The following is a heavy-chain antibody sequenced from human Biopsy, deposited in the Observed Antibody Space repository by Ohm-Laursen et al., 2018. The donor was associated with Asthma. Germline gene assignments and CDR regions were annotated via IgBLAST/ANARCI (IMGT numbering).Heavy chain of an antibody. D-gene: IGHD3-22*01. V-gene: IGHV3-30-3*01. CDR1: GFTFRSYA. CDR2: GGSYYDGGLK. CDR3: AWDVREGYLPASDY. J-gene: IGHJ4*02. Sequence: SLRLSCAASGFTFRSYAMHWVRQAPGKGLEWVAVGGSYYDGGLKYYADSVNGRFTVYRDDSKNTLYLQMNSLRPDDTAVYYCAWDVREGYLPASDYWGQGTLVTVSS.